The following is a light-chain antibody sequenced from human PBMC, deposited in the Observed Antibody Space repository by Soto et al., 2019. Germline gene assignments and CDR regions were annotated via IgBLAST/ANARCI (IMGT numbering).Light chain of an antibody. Sequence: DIQMTQSPPSLSASVGDRVTITCRASETITDYLNWYQVKPGKAPKLLIYSASLLQPGVPSRFSGSGYGTDFTLTLSGLQHEDSATYYWQQNFSPFVTFGAGTRV. J-gene: IGKJ4*01. V-gene: IGKV1-39*01. CDR3: QQNFSPFVT. CDR1: ETITDY. CDR2: SAS.